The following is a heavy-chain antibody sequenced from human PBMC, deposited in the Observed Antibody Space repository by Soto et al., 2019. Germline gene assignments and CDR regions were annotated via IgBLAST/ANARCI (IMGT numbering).Heavy chain of an antibody. CDR3: ARVSPLYCSGGSCYSGVPQGYYYYGMDV. CDR1: GFTFSSYA. CDR2: ISYDGSNK. Sequence: WGSLRLSCAASGFTFSSYAMHWVRQAPGKGLEWVAVISYDGSNKYYADSVKGRFTISRDNSKNTLYLQMNSLRAEDTAVYYCARVSPLYCSGGSCYSGVPQGYYYYGMDVWGQGTTVTVSS. D-gene: IGHD2-15*01. V-gene: IGHV3-30-3*01. J-gene: IGHJ6*02.